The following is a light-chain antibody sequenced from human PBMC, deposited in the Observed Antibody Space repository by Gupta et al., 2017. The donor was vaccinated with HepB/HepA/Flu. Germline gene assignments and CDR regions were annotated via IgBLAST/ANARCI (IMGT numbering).Light chain of an antibody. Sequence: QSVLTQPPSASGTPGQRVTISCSGSSSHIGSNTVNWYQQLPGTAPKLLIYSNNPRPSGVPGRFSGPKSGTPASLAISGLQSENEADYYCAAWDGSLIGYVFGTGTKVTVL. V-gene: IGLV1-44*01. CDR1: SSHIGSNT. J-gene: IGLJ1*01. CDR3: AAWDGSLIGYV. CDR2: SNN.